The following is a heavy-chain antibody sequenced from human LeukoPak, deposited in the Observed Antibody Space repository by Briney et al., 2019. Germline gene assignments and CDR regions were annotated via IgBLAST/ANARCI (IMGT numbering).Heavy chain of an antibody. CDR3: ATIRAAYYNILTGPFDY. J-gene: IGHJ4*02. CDR2: IYFSGNT. Sequence: PSETLSLTCTVSGGSIRSYYWGWLRQPPGKGLEWIGSIYFSGNTYYNPSLKSRVTISADTSKNQFSLKLSSVTAADTAVYYCATIRAAYYNILTGPFDYWGQGTLVTVSS. V-gene: IGHV4-39*07. D-gene: IGHD3-9*01. CDR1: GGSIRSYY.